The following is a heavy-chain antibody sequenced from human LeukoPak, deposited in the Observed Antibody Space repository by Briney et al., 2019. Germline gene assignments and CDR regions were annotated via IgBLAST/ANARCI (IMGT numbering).Heavy chain of an antibody. V-gene: IGHV1-69*13. J-gene: IGHJ6*02. D-gene: IGHD6-19*01. CDR3: ARGLAQWPHFYYYGMDV. CDR1: GGTFSSYA. Sequence: GASVKVSCKASGGTFSSYAISWVRQAPGQGLEWMGGIIPIFGTANYAQKFQGRVTITADESTSTAYMELSSLRSEDTAVYYCARGLAQWPHFYYYGMDVWGQGTTVTVSS. CDR2: IIPIFGTA.